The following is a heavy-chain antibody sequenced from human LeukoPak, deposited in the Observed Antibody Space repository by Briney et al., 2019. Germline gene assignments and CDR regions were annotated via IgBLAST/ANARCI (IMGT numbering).Heavy chain of an antibody. Sequence: EASAKVSCKASGYTFTTYNINWVRQAPGQGLEWMGWISGYNGNTNYAQKLQGRVTMTTDTSTSTAYMELRGLKSDDTAVYYCASLKNYYDSSGYLVTDAFDIWGQGTIVTVSS. V-gene: IGHV1-18*01. CDR2: ISGYNGNT. J-gene: IGHJ3*02. CDR1: GYTFTTYN. CDR3: ASLKNYYDSSGYLVTDAFDI. D-gene: IGHD3-22*01.